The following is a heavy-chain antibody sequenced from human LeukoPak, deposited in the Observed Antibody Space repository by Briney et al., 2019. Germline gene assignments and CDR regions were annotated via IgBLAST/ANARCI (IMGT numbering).Heavy chain of an antibody. J-gene: IGHJ3*02. CDR3: ARELGRNAFDI. Sequence: ASVKVSCKASGYTFTDNHMFWIRQAPGQGPECMGWINPNSGVTNYAQKFQGRITMTRDTSISTAYMDLSRLTSDDTAIYFCARELGRNAFDIWGQGTVVTVS. CDR2: INPNSGVT. V-gene: IGHV1-2*02. D-gene: IGHD7-27*01. CDR1: GYTFTDNH.